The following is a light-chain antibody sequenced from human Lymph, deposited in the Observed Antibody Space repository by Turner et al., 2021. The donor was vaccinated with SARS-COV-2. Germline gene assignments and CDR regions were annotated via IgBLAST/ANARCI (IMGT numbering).Light chain of an antibody. CDR1: RTISKA. J-gene: IGKJ2*01. CDR3: QQSTSTPYT. Sequence: IHMTQSPSSVSASVGDRVTLTCRASRTISKALNWYQQKSGGVPKLLIYAASNLHVGVPSRFSGSGSGTEFTLTISSLQPEDFGTYYCQQSTSTPYTFGPGTKLEIK. V-gene: IGKV1-39*01. CDR2: AAS.